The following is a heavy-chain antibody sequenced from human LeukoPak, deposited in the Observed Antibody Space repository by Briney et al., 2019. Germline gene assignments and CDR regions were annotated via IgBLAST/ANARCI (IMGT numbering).Heavy chain of an antibody. V-gene: IGHV3-53*01. D-gene: IGHD5-24*01. J-gene: IGHJ4*02. Sequence: PGGSLRLSCTVSGFTVSGNTMSWVRQAPGKGLEWVSFIYSDNTHYSDSVKGRFTISRDNAKNSLYLQMNSLRAEDTAVYYCARAEGQGGYNYGYWGQGTLVTVSS. CDR1: GFTVSGNT. CDR2: IYSDNT. CDR3: ARAEGQGGYNYGY.